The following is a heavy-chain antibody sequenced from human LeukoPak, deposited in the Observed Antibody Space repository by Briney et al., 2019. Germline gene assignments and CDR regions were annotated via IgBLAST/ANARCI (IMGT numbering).Heavy chain of an antibody. J-gene: IGHJ5*02. CDR2: ISYDGSNK. D-gene: IGHD3-3*01. CDR1: GFTFSSYA. CDR3: ARDYDFWSGYFGNWFDP. V-gene: IGHV3-30-3*01. Sequence: PGGSLRLSCAASGFTFSSYAMHWVRQAPGKGLEWVAVISYDGSNKYYADSVKGRFTISRDNSKNTLYLQMNSLRAEDTAVYYCARDYDFWSGYFGNWFDPWGQGTLVTVSS.